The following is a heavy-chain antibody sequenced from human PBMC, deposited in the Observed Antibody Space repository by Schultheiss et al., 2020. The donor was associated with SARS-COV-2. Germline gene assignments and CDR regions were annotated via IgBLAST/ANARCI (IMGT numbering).Heavy chain of an antibody. V-gene: IGHV3-23*01. CDR1: GFTFSSYS. J-gene: IGHJ3*02. Sequence: GSLRLSCAASGFTFSSYSMHWVRQAPGKGLEWVSAISGSGGSTYYADSVKGRFTISRDNSKNTLYLQMNSLRAEDTAVYYCARDQRDAFDIWGQGTMVTVSS. CDR3: ARDQRDAFDI. CDR2: ISGSGGST.